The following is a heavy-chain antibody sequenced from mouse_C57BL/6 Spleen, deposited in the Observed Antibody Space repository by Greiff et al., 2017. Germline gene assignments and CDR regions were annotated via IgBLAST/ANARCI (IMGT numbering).Heavy chain of an antibody. V-gene: IGHV1-7*01. Sequence: VQLQQSGAELAKPAASVKLSCKASGYTFTSYWMHWVKQRPGQGLEWIGYINPSSGYTKYNQKFKDKATLTADKSSSTAYMQLSSLTYEDSAVYYCARGDYYDGGAFDYWGQGTTLTVSS. D-gene: IGHD1-1*01. CDR3: ARGDYYDGGAFDY. CDR2: INPSSGYT. J-gene: IGHJ2*01. CDR1: GYTFTSYW.